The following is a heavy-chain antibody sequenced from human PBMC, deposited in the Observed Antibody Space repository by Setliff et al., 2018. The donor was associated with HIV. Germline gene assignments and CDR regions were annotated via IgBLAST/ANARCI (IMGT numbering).Heavy chain of an antibody. Sequence: SVKVSCKASGGTFNNYAINWVRQAPGQGLEWMGGIIPMFGTPNYAQKFQGRVTITADESMGTAYMELSSLRSEDAAVYYCARGNTAMVYPYYYGMDVWGQGTTVTVSS. V-gene: IGHV1-69*13. D-gene: IGHD5-18*01. CDR1: GGTFNNYA. CDR2: IIPMFGTP. CDR3: ARGNTAMVYPYYYGMDV. J-gene: IGHJ6*02.